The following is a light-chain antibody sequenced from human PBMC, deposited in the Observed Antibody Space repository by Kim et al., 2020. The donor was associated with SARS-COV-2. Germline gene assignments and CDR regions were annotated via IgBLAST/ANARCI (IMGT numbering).Light chain of an antibody. CDR2: GAS. CDR3: QQYGSSPYT. CDR1: QSVSSSY. Sequence: EIVLTQSPGTLSLSPGERATLSCRASQSVSSSYLAWYQQKPGQAPRLLIYGASSRATGIPQVQWQWVWTDFTLTISRLEPEDFAVYYCQQYGSSPYTFGQGTKLEI. V-gene: IGKV3-20*01. J-gene: IGKJ2*01.